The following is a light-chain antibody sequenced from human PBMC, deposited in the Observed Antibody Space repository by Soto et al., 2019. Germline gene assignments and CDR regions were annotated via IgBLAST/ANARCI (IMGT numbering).Light chain of an antibody. V-gene: IGLV2-14*01. CDR2: DVN. J-gene: IGLJ2*01. CDR3: TSYASGSSQVV. Sequence: QSVLTQPASVSGSPGQSITLSCTGTSSDIGGYDYVSWYQRHPGKAPKLIIYDVNNRPSGVSNRFSGSKSGNTASLTISGLQAEDEADYYCTSYASGSSQVVFGGGTKLTV. CDR1: SSDIGGYDY.